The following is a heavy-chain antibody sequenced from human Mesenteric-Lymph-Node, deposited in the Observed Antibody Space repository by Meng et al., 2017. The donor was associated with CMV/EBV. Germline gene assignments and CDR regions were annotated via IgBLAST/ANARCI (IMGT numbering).Heavy chain of an antibody. CDR3: ARGPRWGGFGERDAFAI. Sequence: GSLRLSCVVYDGSLSDYYWSWIRQPPGKGLEWIGEINDMGGTNYNPSLKSRVTISVYTPKKQFSLRLSSVTAADTAVYYCARGPRWGGFGERDAFAIWGQGTMVTVSS. CDR1: DGSLSDYY. D-gene: IGHD3-10*01. CDR2: INDMGGT. J-gene: IGHJ3*02. V-gene: IGHV4-34*01.